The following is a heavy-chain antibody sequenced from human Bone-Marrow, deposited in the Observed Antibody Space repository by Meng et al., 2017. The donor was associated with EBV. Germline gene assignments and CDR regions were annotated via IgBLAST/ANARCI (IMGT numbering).Heavy chain of an antibody. J-gene: IGHJ4*02. Sequence: QGQLPPGGAGMLKPSDPLLLNCAVYGGSLSDSYWNWIRQSPGKGLEWIGEINHSGDADYNPSLKSRVTMSVDTSKNHFSLKLSSVTATDTAVYYCARGVWDHWGQGILVTVSS. CDR3: ARGVWDH. D-gene: IGHD1-26*01. CDR1: GGSLSDSY. CDR2: INHSGDA. V-gene: IGHV4-34*01.